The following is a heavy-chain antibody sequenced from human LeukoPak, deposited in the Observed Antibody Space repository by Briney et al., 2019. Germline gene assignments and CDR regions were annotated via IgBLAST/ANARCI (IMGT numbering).Heavy chain of an antibody. CDR3: ARGYAMDV. V-gene: IGHV1-8*01. CDR2: MNLDSGNT. Sequence: ASVKVSCKASGYTVTSFDINWVRQATGQGLEWMGWMNLDSGNTGYAQKFRGRVTMTRNTSITTAYMEMSGLRSDGTAVYYCARGYAMDVWGQGTTVTVSS. CDR1: GYTVTSFD. J-gene: IGHJ6*02.